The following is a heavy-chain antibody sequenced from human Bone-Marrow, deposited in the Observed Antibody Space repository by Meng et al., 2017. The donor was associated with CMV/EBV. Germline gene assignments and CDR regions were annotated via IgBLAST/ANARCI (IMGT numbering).Heavy chain of an antibody. CDR3: ARGRIFGSY. V-gene: IGHV1-8*01. Sequence: ASVKVSCKTSGYTFTSYEIIWVRQATGQGLEWMGRINPNSGDTGYAQKFQGRVTLTRKTSINTAYMELNNLRSEDTAVYYCARGRIFGSYCGQGTLVTVSS. CDR2: INPNSGDT. J-gene: IGHJ4*02. D-gene: IGHD3-3*01. CDR1: GYTFTSYE.